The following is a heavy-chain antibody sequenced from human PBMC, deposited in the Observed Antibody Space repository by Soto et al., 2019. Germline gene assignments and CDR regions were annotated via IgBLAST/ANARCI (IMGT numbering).Heavy chain of an antibody. J-gene: IGHJ4*02. CDR3: ARAPFPLDTYYFDY. CDR1: GFTFSDYY. CDR2: ISSSGSTI. V-gene: IGHV3-11*01. Sequence: QVQLVESGGGLVKPGGSLRLSCAASGFTFSDYYMSWIRQAPGKGLEWVSYISSSGSTIYYADTVKGRFTISGDNAKNARYLQMNSMRAEDTAVYYCARAPFPLDTYYFDYWGQGTLVTVSS.